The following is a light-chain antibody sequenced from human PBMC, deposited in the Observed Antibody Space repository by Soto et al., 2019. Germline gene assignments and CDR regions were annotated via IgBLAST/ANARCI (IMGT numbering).Light chain of an antibody. CDR2: AAS. Sequence: DIQMTQSPSSLSAFVGDRVTITCRASQTIGNYLNWFQQEPGKAPKLLIHAASNLQSGVPSRFSGSGSGTDFTLTISILQPEDSATYYCQQSHTFPRTFGQGTKVEV. CDR3: QQSHTFPRT. CDR1: QTIGNY. V-gene: IGKV1-39*01. J-gene: IGKJ1*01.